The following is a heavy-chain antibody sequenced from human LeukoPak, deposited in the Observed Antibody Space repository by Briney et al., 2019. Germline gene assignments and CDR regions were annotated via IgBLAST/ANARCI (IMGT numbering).Heavy chain of an antibody. CDR2: IYTSGST. CDR3: ARDDLAAADAFDI. J-gene: IGHJ3*02. Sequence: SQTLSLTCTVSGGSISSGSYYWSWIRQPAGKGLEWIGRIYTSGSTNYNPSLKSRVTISVDTSKNQFSLKLSSVTAADTAVYYCARDDLAAADAFDIWGQGTMVTVSS. V-gene: IGHV4-61*02. CDR1: GGSISSGSYY. D-gene: IGHD6-13*01.